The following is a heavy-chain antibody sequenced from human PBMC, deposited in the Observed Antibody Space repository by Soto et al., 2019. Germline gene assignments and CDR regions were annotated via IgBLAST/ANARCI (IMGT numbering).Heavy chain of an antibody. J-gene: IGHJ5*02. V-gene: IGHV3-7*01. CDR1: GFTFSSHW. CDR2: TNQDGSVE. CDR3: ARESGGYDFDN. Sequence: GGSLRLSCAASGFTFSSHWMSWVRQAPGKGLEWVASTNQDGSVEKYVGSVKGRFTISRDNSKSSLFLHMSSLRVEDSALYYCARESGGYDFDNWGQGTLVTVSS. D-gene: IGHD5-12*01.